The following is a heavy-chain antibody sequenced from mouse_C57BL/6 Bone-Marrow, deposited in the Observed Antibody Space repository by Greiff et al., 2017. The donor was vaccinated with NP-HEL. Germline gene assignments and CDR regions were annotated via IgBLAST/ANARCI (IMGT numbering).Heavy chain of an antibody. CDR3: ARGGGPAWFAY. D-gene: IGHD1-1*02. CDR2: INPYNGGT. CDR1: GYTFTDYY. Sequence: EVMLVESGPVLVKPGASVKMSCKASGYTFTDYYMNWVKQSHGKSLEWIGVINPYNGGTSYNQKFKGKATLTVDKSSSTAYMELNSLTSEDSAVYYCARGGGPAWFAYWGQGTLVTVSA. J-gene: IGHJ3*01. V-gene: IGHV1-19*01.